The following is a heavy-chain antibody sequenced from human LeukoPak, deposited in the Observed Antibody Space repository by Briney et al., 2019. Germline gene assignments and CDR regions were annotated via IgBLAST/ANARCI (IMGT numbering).Heavy chain of an antibody. CDR3: ARDHEW. D-gene: IGHD1-26*01. J-gene: IGHJ1*01. CDR2: IKQDGSEK. CDR1: GFTFSSYA. V-gene: IGHV3-7*01. Sequence: PGRSLRLSCAASGFTFSSYAMHWVRQAPGKGLEWVAIIKQDGSEKYYVDSVKGRFTISRDNAKNSLYLQMNSLRVEDTAVYYCARDHEWGGQGTLVTVSS.